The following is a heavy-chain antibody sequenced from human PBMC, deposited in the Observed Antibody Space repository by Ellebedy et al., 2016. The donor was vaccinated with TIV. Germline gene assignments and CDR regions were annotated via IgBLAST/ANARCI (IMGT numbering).Heavy chain of an antibody. CDR2: IKHDGSEK. J-gene: IGHJ3*02. D-gene: IGHD4-17*01. V-gene: IGHV3-7*01. CDR3: ARNNHGAYGGGDAFDI. CDR1: GLTFKNYW. Sequence: GGSLRLXXAASGLTFKNYWMTWVRQAPGKGLEWVTNIKHDGSEKYYVDSVKGRFTVSRDNAKNSLFLQMSSLRVEDTAVYYCARNNHGAYGGGDAFDIWGQGTMVTVSS.